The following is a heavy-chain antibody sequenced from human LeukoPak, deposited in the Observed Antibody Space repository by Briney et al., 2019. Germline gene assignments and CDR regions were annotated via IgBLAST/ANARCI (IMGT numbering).Heavy chain of an antibody. CDR2: IYTSGST. CDR1: DDSLRRYD. V-gene: IGHV4-4*07. D-gene: IGHD6-13*01. Sequence: SETQALTCSVSDDSLRRYDWTCMRQPAGKGREWIGRIYTSGSTNYNSSLKSRVTRSVDTSQNQSSLNLSPVTAADTAVYYCARESTAAGSTRGLDYWGQGTLVTVSS. CDR3: ARESTAAGSTRGLDY. J-gene: IGHJ4*02.